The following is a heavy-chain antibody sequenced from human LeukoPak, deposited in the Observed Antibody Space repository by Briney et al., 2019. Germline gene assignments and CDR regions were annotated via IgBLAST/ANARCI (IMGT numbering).Heavy chain of an antibody. J-gene: IGHJ4*02. CDR3: AKDGSGLTYYFDQ. Sequence: PGGSLRLSCAASGFTFSGYGMHWARQTPGKGLEWVAVISYDGSNKYYADSVKGLFTISRDTSKNTMYLQKNSLRAEDTAMYYCAKDGSGLTYYFDQWGQGTLVTVSS. D-gene: IGHD5-12*01. CDR1: GFTFSGYG. V-gene: IGHV3-30*18. CDR2: ISYDGSNK.